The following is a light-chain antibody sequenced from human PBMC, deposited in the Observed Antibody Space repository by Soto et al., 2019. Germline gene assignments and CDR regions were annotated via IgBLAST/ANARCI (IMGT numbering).Light chain of an antibody. J-gene: IGKJ1*01. CDR3: QQYNSYPWT. CDR2: AAS. CDR1: QGISSF. Sequence: IQLTQSASSLSASVGDSVTMTCRASQGISSFLAWYQQKPGKAPKLLIYAASTLQSGVPLRFSGSGSGTEFTLTISSLQPDDFATYYCQQYNSYPWTFGQGTKVDI. V-gene: IGKV1-9*01.